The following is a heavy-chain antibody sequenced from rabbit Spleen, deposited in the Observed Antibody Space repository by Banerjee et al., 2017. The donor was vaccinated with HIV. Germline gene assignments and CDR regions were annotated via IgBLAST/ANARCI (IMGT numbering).Heavy chain of an antibody. CDR2: INIVTGKS. CDR3: ARDTSTSFSSYGMDL. CDR1: GVSLNDKDV. J-gene: IGHJ6*01. D-gene: IGHD1-1*01. V-gene: IGHV1S45*01. Sequence: QEQLVESGGGLVKPEGSLTLTCKASGVSLNDKDVMCWVRQAPGKGLEWIACINIVTGKSVYASWAKGRFTMSRTSSTTVTLQMTSLTAADTATYFCARDTSTSFSSYGMDLWGQGTLVTVS.